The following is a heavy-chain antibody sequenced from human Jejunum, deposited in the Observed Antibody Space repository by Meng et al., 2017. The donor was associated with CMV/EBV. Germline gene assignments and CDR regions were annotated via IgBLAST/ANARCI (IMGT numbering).Heavy chain of an antibody. CDR1: GYTFTDYS. Sequence: QVQVVQSGSELKKPGASVKVSCKASGYTFTDYSISWVRQAPGQGLEWMGWINTNSGTPTYAQGFTGRFVFSLDISVTTAYMEITSLKAEDTAVYYCARRRYVGYGYYFDSWGQGTLVTVSS. CDR3: ARRRYVGYGYYFDS. V-gene: IGHV7-4-1*02. CDR2: INTNSGTP. J-gene: IGHJ4*02. D-gene: IGHD5-18*01.